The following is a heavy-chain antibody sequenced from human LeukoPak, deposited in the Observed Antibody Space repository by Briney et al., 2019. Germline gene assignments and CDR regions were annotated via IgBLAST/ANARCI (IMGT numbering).Heavy chain of an antibody. V-gene: IGHV1-2*02. CDR3: ARQNYYDSSGYYYDLTFDY. Sequence: ASVKVSCKASGYTFIDYYIHWVRQAPGEGLEWMGWINPNSGGTNYAQKFQGRVTMTRDTSISTAYMELSRLRSDDTAVYYCARQNYYDSSGYYYDLTFDYWGQGTLVTVSS. J-gene: IGHJ4*02. CDR1: GYTFIDYY. CDR2: INPNSGGT. D-gene: IGHD3-22*01.